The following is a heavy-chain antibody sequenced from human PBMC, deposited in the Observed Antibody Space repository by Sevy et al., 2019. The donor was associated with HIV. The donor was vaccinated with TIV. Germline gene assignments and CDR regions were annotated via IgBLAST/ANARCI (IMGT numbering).Heavy chain of an antibody. D-gene: IGHD4-17*01. CDR3: AKRPTDYGDYI. CDR2: ISGSRGST. V-gene: IGHV3-23*01. CDR1: GFTFSSCA. Sequence: GGSLRLSCAASGFTFSSCAMSWVRQAPGKGLEWVSAISGSRGSTYYADSVKGRFTISRDNSKNTLYLQMNSLRAEDTAVYYCAKRPTDYGDYIWGQGTLVTVSS. J-gene: IGHJ4*02.